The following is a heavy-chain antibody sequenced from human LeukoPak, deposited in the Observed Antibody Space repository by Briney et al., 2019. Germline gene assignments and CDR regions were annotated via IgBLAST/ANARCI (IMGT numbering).Heavy chain of an antibody. CDR3: ATLRTTVTFYYFDY. V-gene: IGHV4-59*01. CDR2: SYYSGST. Sequence: SETLSLTCTVSGGSISSYYWSWIRQPPGKGLEWIGYSYYSGSTNYNPSLKSRVTISVDTSKTQFSLKLSSVTAADTAVYYCATLRTTVTFYYFDYWGQGTLVTVSS. D-gene: IGHD4-17*01. J-gene: IGHJ4*02. CDR1: GGSISSYY.